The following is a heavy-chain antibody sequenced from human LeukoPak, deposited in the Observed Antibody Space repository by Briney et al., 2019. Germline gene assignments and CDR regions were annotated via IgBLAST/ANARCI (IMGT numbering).Heavy chain of an antibody. J-gene: IGHJ6*02. CDR2: ISYDGSNK. CDR3: ARDMVRGVIHYYGMDV. CDR1: GFXFSSYA. Sequence: RSLRLFCAASGFXFSSYAMHWVRQAPGKGLEWVAVISYDGSNKYYADSVKGRFTISRDNSKNTLYLQMNSLRAEDTAVYYCARDMVRGVIHYYGMDVWGQGTTVTVSS. V-gene: IGHV3-30-3*01. D-gene: IGHD3-10*01.